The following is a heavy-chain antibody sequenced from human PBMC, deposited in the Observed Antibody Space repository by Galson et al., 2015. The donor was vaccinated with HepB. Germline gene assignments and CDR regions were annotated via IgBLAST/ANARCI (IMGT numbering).Heavy chain of an antibody. V-gene: IGHV1-18*01. CDR1: GFTFNTYA. D-gene: IGHD4-17*01. CDR3: TRDNVAWTTVTLFDH. Sequence: SVKVSCKASGFTFNTYAISWVRQAPGQGLEWMGWISAYNGNTKYAEKFQARVTMTTDTSTSTAYMEMRSLTPDDTAVYYCTRDNVAWTTVTLFDHWGQGTLVTVTS. J-gene: IGHJ4*02. CDR2: ISAYNGNT.